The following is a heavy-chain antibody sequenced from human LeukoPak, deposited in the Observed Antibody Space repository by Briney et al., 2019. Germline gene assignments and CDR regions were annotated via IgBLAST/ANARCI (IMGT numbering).Heavy chain of an antibody. CDR2: IYYSGST. Sequence: SQTLSLTCTVSGGSISSGGYYWSWIRQHPGTGLEWIGYIYYSGSTYYNPSLKSRVTISVDTSKNQFSLKLSSVTAADTAVYYCARYRTDDSSGYYYRDYYFDYWGQGTLVTVSS. CDR1: GGSISSGGYY. D-gene: IGHD3-22*01. J-gene: IGHJ4*02. CDR3: ARYRTDDSSGYYYRDYYFDY. V-gene: IGHV4-31*03.